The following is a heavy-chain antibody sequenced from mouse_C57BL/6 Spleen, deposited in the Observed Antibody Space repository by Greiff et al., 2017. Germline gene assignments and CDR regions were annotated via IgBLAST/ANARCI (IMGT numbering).Heavy chain of an antibody. V-gene: IGHV5-16*01. D-gene: IGHD2-1*01. CDR1: GFTFSDYY. CDR3: AREGDGTYYFDY. CDR2: INYDGSST. Sequence: VQLKESEGGLVQPGSSMKLSCTASGFTFSDYYMAWVRQVPEKGLEWVANINYDGSSTYYLDSLKSRFIISRDNAKNILYLQMSSLKSEDTATYYCAREGDGTYYFDYWGQGTTLTVSS. J-gene: IGHJ2*01.